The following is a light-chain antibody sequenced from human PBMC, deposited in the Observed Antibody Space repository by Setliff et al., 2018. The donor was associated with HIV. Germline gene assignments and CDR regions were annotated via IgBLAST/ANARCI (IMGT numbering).Light chain of an antibody. V-gene: IGLV1-44*01. CDR3: SAWDGSLNACV. J-gene: IGLJ1*01. Sequence: QSVLTQPPSASGTPGQLVTISCSGSSSNIGRRTVNWYQQVPGMAPKLLIYSQNQRPSGVPDRFSASKSGTSASLAISGLQSDDEADYYCSAWDGSLNACVFGTGTKVTVL. CDR2: SQN. CDR1: SSNIGRRT.